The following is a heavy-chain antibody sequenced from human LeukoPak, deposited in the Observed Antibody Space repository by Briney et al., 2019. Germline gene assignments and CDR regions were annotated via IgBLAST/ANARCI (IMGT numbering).Heavy chain of an antibody. CDR3: AKDQSTAMVDY. Sequence: GGSLRLSCAASGFTFNTHGMHWVRQAPGKGLEWAAIIWYDGSKEYYADSVKGRFTISRDNSKNTLYLQMNSLRAEDTAVYYCAKDQSTAMVDYWGQGTLVTVSS. CDR2: IWYDGSKE. D-gene: IGHD5-18*01. V-gene: IGHV3-33*06. J-gene: IGHJ4*02. CDR1: GFTFNTHG.